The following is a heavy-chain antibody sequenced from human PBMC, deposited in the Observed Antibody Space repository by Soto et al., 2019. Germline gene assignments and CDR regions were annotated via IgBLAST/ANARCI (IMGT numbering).Heavy chain of an antibody. CDR3: GVAYYYDSSGYYVIDY. Sequence: QVQLVESGGGVVQPGRSLRLSCAASGFTFSSYGMHWVRQAPGKGLEWVAVISYDGSNKYYADSVKGRFTISRDNSKNTLYLQMKSLRAEDTAVYYCGVAYYYDSSGYYVIDYWGQGTLVTVSS. D-gene: IGHD3-22*01. CDR2: ISYDGSNK. J-gene: IGHJ4*02. CDR1: GFTFSSYG. V-gene: IGHV3-30*03.